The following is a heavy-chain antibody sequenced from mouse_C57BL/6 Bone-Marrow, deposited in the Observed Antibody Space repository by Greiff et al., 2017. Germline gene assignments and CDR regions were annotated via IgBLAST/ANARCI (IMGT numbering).Heavy chain of an antibody. J-gene: IGHJ1*03. CDR3: ASHYYGSSYWYFDV. V-gene: IGHV1-69*01. D-gene: IGHD1-1*01. CDR1: GYPFTSYW. Sequence: QVQLQQPGAELVMPGASVKLSCKASGYPFTSYWMHGVKQRPGQGLGWIGEIDPSDSYTNYNQKFKGKSTLTVDKSSSTAYMQLSSLTSEDSAVYYCASHYYGSSYWYFDVWGTGTTVTVSS. CDR2: IDPSDSYT.